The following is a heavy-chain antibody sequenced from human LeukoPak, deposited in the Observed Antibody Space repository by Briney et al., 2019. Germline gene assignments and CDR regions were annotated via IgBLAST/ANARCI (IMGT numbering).Heavy chain of an antibody. J-gene: IGHJ3*02. D-gene: IGHD3-10*01. CDR1: GGSISSYY. V-gene: IGHV4-4*07. CDR2: FYTSGST. Sequence: PSETLSLTCTVSGGSISSYYWSWIRQPAGKGLEGIGRFYTSGSTNYNPSLKSRVTMSVDTSKNQFSLKLSSGTVLVTAIYYCAGAWGVADAFDIWGQGTIVTVSS. CDR3: AGAWGVADAFDI.